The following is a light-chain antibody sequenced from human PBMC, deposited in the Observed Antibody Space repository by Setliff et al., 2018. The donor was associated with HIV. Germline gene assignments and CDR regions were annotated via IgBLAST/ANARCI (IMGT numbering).Light chain of an antibody. CDR2: EVN. J-gene: IGLJ2*01. V-gene: IGLV2-8*01. CDR1: SSDVGAYNY. Sequence: QSALPQPPSASGSPGQSVTISCTGTSSDVGAYNYVSWYQQHPGKAPKLMIYEVNKRPSGVPDRFSGSKSGNTASLTVSGLQAEDEADYYCTSYAGSNNFVVFGGGTKVTVL. CDR3: TSYAGSNNFVV.